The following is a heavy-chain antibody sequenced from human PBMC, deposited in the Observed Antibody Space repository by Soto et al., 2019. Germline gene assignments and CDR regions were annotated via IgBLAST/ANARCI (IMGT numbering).Heavy chain of an antibody. CDR1: GYTFTSYY. CDR3: ARDRHLSDGGTPFYYGMDV. J-gene: IGHJ6*02. Sequence: AAVTVSCKASGYTFTSYYMHWVRQAPGQGLEWMGIMNPSGGSTSYAQKFQGRVTMTRDTSTSTVYMELSSLRSEDTAVYYCARDRHLSDGGTPFYYGMDVWGQGTTVTVSS. V-gene: IGHV1-46*01. CDR2: MNPSGGST. D-gene: IGHD3-16*01.